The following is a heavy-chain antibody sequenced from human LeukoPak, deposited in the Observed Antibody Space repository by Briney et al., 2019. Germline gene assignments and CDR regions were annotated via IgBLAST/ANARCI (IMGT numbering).Heavy chain of an antibody. CDR2: ISGSGGST. CDR1: GFTCSSYA. Sequence: GGSLRFSCAASGFTCSSYAMSWVRQAPGKGLEGVSAISGSGGSTYYAASVKGRFTISRDNSKNTLYLQMNSLRAEDTAVYSCAKGRPYSSSWYVGSFDYWGQGTLVTVSS. CDR3: AKGRPYSSSWYVGSFDY. J-gene: IGHJ4*02. V-gene: IGHV3-23*01. D-gene: IGHD6-13*01.